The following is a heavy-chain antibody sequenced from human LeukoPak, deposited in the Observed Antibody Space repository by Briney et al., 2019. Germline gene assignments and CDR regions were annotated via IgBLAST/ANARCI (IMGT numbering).Heavy chain of an antibody. D-gene: IGHD2-8*02. CDR1: GFTFSSYS. V-gene: IGHV3-21*01. CDR3: ARDFHATGGYPGNY. J-gene: IGHJ4*02. CDR2: ISSSSTYI. Sequence: PGGSLRLSCAASGFTFSSYSMNWVRQARGKGLEWVSSISSSSTYIYYADSVKGRFTISRDNAQNSLYLQMNSLRAEDTAVYYCARDFHATGGYPGNYWGQGTLVTVSS.